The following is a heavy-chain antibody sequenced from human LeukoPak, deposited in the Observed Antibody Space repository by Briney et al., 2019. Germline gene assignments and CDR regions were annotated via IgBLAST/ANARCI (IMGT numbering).Heavy chain of an antibody. CDR2: ISSSSSYI. D-gene: IGHD3-22*01. CDR1: GFTFSSYS. V-gene: IGHV3-21*01. Sequence: GGSLRLSCAASGFTFSSYSMNWVRQAPGKGLEWVSSISSSSSYIYYADSVKGRFTISRDIAKNSLYLQMNSLRAEDTAVYYCARVPYYYDSSGNFDYWGQGTLVTVSS. J-gene: IGHJ4*02. CDR3: ARVPYYYDSSGNFDY.